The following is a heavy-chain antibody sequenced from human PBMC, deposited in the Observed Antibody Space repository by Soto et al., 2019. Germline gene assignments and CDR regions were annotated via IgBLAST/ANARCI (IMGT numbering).Heavy chain of an antibody. V-gene: IGHV3-23*01. Sequence: QSGGSLRLSCVASGFSFSSYTMNWVRQAPGKGLEWVSGVSGNGGNTYYADSVKGRFSISRDNSKNTLYLQLNSLRAEDTAIYYCAKDRMGASGWFDPWGQGTPVTVSS. CDR1: GFSFSSYT. D-gene: IGHD1-26*01. J-gene: IGHJ5*02. CDR2: VSGNGGNT. CDR3: AKDRMGASGWFDP.